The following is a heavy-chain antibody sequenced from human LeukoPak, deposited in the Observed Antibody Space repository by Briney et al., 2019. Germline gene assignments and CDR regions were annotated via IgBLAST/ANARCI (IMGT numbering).Heavy chain of an antibody. J-gene: IGHJ4*02. V-gene: IGHV3-7*01. CDR3: ARASGRGSFDY. Sequence: ETLSLTCTVSGGSISSYYWSWVRQAPGKGLEWVANIKQDGSEKYYVDSVKGRFTISRDNAKNSLYLQMNSLRAEDTAVYYCARASGRGSFDYWARKPWSPSP. CDR1: GGSISSYY. CDR2: IKQDGSEK. D-gene: IGHD5-12*01.